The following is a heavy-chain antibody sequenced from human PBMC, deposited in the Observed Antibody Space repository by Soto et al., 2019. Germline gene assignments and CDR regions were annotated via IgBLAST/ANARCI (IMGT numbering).Heavy chain of an antibody. J-gene: IGHJ3*02. CDR2: IIPIFGTA. V-gene: IGHV1-69*13. CDR1: GGTFSSYA. D-gene: IGHD6-19*01. CDR3: ARNRRSSGFYDAFDI. Sequence: ASVKVSCKASGGTFSSYAISWVRQAPGQGLEWMGGIIPIFGTANYAQKFQGRVTITADESTSTAYMELSSLRSEDTAVYYCARNRRSSGFYDAFDIWGQGTMVTVS.